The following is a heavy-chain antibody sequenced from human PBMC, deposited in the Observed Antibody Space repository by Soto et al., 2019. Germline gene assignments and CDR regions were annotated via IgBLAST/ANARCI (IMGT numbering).Heavy chain of an antibody. V-gene: IGHV4-39*01. CDR1: GDSLSVGPYT. J-gene: IGHJ5*02. D-gene: IGHD2-2*01. CDR3: ARLQTGCPNWVDP. CDR2: ISNMGTT. Sequence: SETLFLTCNVSGDSLSVGPYTWGWIRLSPERGLVWIGTISNMGTTYYNASLENRLTIYLDTSKKQFTLKLTSVADANTAVYYCARLQTGCPNWVDPWRQGILVTVTS.